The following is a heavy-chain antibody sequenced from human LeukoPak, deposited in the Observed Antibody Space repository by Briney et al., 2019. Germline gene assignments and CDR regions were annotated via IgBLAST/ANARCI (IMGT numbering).Heavy chain of an antibody. CDR2: IYYSGST. Sequence: SETLSLTCTVSGGSISSSSYYWGWIRQPPGKGLEWIGSIYYSGSTYYNPSLKSRVTISVDTSKNQFSQKLSSVTAADTAVYYCARFLSTGTEDEWFDPWGQGTLVTVSS. J-gene: IGHJ5*02. CDR3: ARFLSTGTEDEWFDP. CDR1: GGSISSSSYY. D-gene: IGHD1-1*01. V-gene: IGHV4-39*01.